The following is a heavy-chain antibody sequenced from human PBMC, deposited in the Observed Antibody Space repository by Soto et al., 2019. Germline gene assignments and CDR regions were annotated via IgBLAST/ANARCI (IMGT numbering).Heavy chain of an antibody. J-gene: IGHJ5*02. D-gene: IGHD2-2*01. V-gene: IGHV4-4*02. CDR2: IIHSGST. CDR1: GDSISSHNW. CDR3: VRVRQYCSSSSCYLDP. Sequence: QVQLQESGPGLVKPSETLSLTCAVSGDSISSHNWWHWVRQAPGKGLEWIGEIIHSGSTNYNPSLKSRVTISVDKSNNQFSLKLNSVTAADTAVYYCVRVRQYCSSSSCYLDPWGQGTLVTVSS.